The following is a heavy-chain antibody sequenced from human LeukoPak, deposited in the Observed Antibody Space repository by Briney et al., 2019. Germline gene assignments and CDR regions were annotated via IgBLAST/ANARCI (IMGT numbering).Heavy chain of an antibody. CDR3: AKVTQLAPFY. V-gene: IGHV3-23*01. Sequence: GGSLRLSCASSGFTFSTYGMSWVRQAPGNGLEWVSAISGRGDSTYHADSVKGRFTISRDNSKNTLYLQMNSLRAEDTAVYYCAKVTQLAPFYWGQGTLVTVSS. CDR2: ISGRGDST. D-gene: IGHD6-13*01. CDR1: GFTFSTYG. J-gene: IGHJ4*02.